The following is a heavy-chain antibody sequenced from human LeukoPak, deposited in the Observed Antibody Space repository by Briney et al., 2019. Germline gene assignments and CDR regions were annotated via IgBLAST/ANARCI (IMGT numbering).Heavy chain of an antibody. CDR3: ASDWGTQLVDYYYYYMDV. CDR1: GFTFSSYA. J-gene: IGHJ6*03. V-gene: IGHV3-30-3*01. Sequence: QPGGSLRLSCAASGFTFSSYAMHWVRQAPGKGLEWVAVISYDGSNKYYADSVKGRFTISRDNSKNTLYLQMNSLRAEDTAVYYCASDWGTQLVDYYYYYMDVWGKGTTVTVSS. CDR2: ISYDGSNK. D-gene: IGHD6-6*01.